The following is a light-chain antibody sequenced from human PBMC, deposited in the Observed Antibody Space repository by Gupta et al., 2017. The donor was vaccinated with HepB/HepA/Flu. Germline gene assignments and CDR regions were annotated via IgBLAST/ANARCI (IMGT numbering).Light chain of an antibody. CDR1: QGIRNY. CDR2: EAS. V-gene: IGKV1-27*01. CDR3: QKYNSAPLT. J-gene: IGKJ4*01. Sequence: DIQMTQSPSSLSASVGDRVTITCRASQGIRNYLAWYQQKPGKVPKLLIYEASTLQSGVPSRFSGSGSGTDFTLTISSLQPEDVATYYCQKYNSAPLTFGGGTKVEIK.